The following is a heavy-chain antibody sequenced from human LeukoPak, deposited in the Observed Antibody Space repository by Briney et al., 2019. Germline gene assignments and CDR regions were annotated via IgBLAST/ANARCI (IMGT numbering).Heavy chain of an antibody. J-gene: IGHJ4*02. D-gene: IGHD6-19*01. Sequence: PGGSLRLSCAASGFTFSDYGMSWVRQAPGKGLEWVSAISGSGGSTYYADSVKGRFTISRDNSKNTLYLQMNSLRAEDTAVYYCAKSINPQWLSFDYWGQGTLVTVSS. CDR3: AKSINPQWLSFDY. CDR1: GFTFSDYG. V-gene: IGHV3-23*01. CDR2: ISGSGGST.